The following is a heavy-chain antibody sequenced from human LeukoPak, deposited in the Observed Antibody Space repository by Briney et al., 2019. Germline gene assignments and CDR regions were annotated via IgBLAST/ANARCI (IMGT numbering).Heavy chain of an antibody. J-gene: IGHJ6*02. V-gene: IGHV3-23*01. Sequence: PGASLRLSCAASGFTFSSYAMSWVRQAPGKGLGWVSAISGSGGSTYYADSVKGRFTISRDNSKNTLYLQMNSLRAEDTAVYYCAKERGYCSSTSCYYGMDVWGQGTTVTVSS. CDR2: ISGSGGST. CDR1: GFTFSSYA. D-gene: IGHD2-2*01. CDR3: AKERGYCSSTSCYYGMDV.